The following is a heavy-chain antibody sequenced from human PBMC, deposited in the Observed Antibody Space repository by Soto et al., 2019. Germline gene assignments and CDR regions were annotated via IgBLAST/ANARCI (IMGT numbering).Heavy chain of an antibody. Sequence: QVQLVESGGGVVQPGRSLRLSCAASGFTFSSYGMHWVRQAPGKGLEWVAVIWYDGSNKYYADSVKGRFTISRDNSKNTLYLQMNSLRAEDTAVYYCARQQQLGAFDIWCQGTMVTVSS. CDR2: IWYDGSNK. V-gene: IGHV3-33*01. D-gene: IGHD6-13*01. CDR3: ARQQQLGAFDI. CDR1: GFTFSSYG. J-gene: IGHJ3*02.